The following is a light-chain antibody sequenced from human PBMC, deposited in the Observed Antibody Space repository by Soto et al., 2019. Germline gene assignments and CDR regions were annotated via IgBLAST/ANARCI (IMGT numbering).Light chain of an antibody. V-gene: IGKV1-9*01. J-gene: IGKJ1*01. CDR3: QQIKNDPWT. CDR1: QDIASY. CDR2: AAS. Sequence: DIQLTQSPSFLSASVGDRVIITCRASQDIASYLAWYQQKPGKAPKLLIYAASTLQSGVPSRFSSSGSGTEFTLTISILQPEDFATYYCQQIKNDPWTFGQGTKVEIK.